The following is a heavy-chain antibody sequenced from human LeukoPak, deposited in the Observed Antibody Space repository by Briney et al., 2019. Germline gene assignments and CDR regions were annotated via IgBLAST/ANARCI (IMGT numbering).Heavy chain of an antibody. D-gene: IGHD3-9*01. CDR2: IRYDGSNK. CDR1: GFTFSSYG. J-gene: IGHJ4*02. CDR3: ARDAGRYFDWLGY. V-gene: IGHV3-33*01. Sequence: GRSLRLSCAASGFTFSSYGMHWVRQAPGKGLEWVAVIRYDGSNKYYADSVKGRFTISRDNSKNTLYLQMNSLRAEDTAVYYCARDAGRYFDWLGYWGQGTLVTVSS.